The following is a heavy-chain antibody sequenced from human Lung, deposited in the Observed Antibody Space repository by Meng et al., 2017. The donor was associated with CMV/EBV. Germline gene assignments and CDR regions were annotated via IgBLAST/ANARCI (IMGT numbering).Heavy chain of an antibody. D-gene: IGHD3-3*01. V-gene: IGHV5-51*01. CDR2: IYPGDSDT. CDR3: ARSFYDFWSGYTDYYYGMDV. J-gene: IGHJ6*02. Sequence: GEXXKISCKGSGYSFTSYWIGWVRQMPGKGLEWMGIIYPGDSDTRYSPSFQGQVTISADKSISTAYLQWSSLKASDTAMYYCARSFYDFWSGYTDYYYGMDVWXQGTTVTFSS. CDR1: GYSFTSYW.